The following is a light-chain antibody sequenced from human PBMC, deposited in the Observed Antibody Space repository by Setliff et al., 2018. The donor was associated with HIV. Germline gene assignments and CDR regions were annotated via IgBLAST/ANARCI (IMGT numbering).Light chain of an antibody. CDR3: CSYAGSSTLGHV. CDR2: EVS. V-gene: IGLV2-23*02. Sequence: QSVLAQPASVSGSPGQSITISCTGTSSDVGSYNLVSWCQQHPGKAPKLMIYEVSKRPSGVSNRFSGSKSGNTASLTISGLQAEDEADYYCCSYAGSSTLGHVFGTGTKVTVL. J-gene: IGLJ1*01. CDR1: SSDVGSYNL.